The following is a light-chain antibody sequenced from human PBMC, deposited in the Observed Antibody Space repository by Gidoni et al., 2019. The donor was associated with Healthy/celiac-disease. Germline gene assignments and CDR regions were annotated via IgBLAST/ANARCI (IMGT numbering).Light chain of an antibody. V-gene: IGLV3-19*01. CDR3: NSRDSSGNHLV. Sequence: SSELTQDTAVSVALGQTVRITCQGDSLRSYYASWYQQKPGQAPVLVIYGKNNRPSGIPDRLSGSSSGNTASLTITGAQAEDEADYYCNSRDSSGNHLVFGGGTKLTAL. CDR1: SLRSYY. CDR2: GKN. J-gene: IGLJ2*01.